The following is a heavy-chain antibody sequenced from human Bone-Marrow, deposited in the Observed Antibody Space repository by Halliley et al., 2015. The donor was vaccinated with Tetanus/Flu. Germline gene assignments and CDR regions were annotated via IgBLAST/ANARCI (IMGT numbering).Heavy chain of an antibody. J-gene: IGHJ4*02. D-gene: IGHD2-15*01. CDR1: GFTFNNAW. CDR2: IKANTDGGGA. V-gene: IGHV3-15*01. CDR3: TTVDDNTEEAVAGF. Sequence: SLRLSCAASGFTFNNAWMTWVRQAPGKGLEWVGRIKANTDGGGADYAAPVKGRFTISRDDSRKTVYLQMSSLKTEDTGFYYCTTVDDNTEEAVAGFGGQGTLVTVSS.